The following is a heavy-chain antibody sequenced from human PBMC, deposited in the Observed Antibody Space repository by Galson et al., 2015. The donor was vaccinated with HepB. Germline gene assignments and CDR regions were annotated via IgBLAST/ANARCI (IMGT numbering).Heavy chain of an antibody. V-gene: IGHV3-23*01. J-gene: IGHJ6*03. D-gene: IGHD5-18*01. Sequence: SLRLSCAVSGFTFSSYVMSWVRQAPGKGLEWVSAISGRGGNTYYADSVKGRFTISRDNSKNTLYLQMNSLRAEDTAVYYCANKAGTAMVISYMDVWGKGTTVTVSS. CDR2: ISGRGGNT. CDR3: ANKAGTAMVISYMDV. CDR1: GFTFSSYV.